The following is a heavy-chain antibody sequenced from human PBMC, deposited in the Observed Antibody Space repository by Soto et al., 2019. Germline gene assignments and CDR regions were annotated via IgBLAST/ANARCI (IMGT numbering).Heavy chain of an antibody. V-gene: IGHV4-31*03. D-gene: IGHD3-10*01. CDR2: IYYSGST. CDR1: GGSISSGGYY. CDR3: VRDMYYYGSGSYSDYYYYYMDV. Sequence: SETLSLTCTVSGGSISSGGYYWSWIRQHPGKGLEWIGYIYYSGSTYYNPSLKSRVTISVDTSKNQFSLKLSSVTAADTAVYYCVRDMYYYGSGSYSDYYYYYMDVWGKGTTVTVSS. J-gene: IGHJ6*03.